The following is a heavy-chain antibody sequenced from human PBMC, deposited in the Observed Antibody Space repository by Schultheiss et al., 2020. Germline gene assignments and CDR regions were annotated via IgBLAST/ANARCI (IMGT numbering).Heavy chain of an antibody. Sequence: SQTLSLTCTVSGGSISSYYWSWIRQPPGKGLEWIGCFYYSGSTYYNPSLKSRVTISVDTSKNQFSLKLSSVTAADTAVSCCARAVSGYSSSWNWFDPWGQGTLVTVSS. CDR2: FYYSGST. D-gene: IGHD6-13*01. V-gene: IGHV4-59*12. J-gene: IGHJ5*02. CDR1: GGSISSYY. CDR3: ARAVSGYSSSWNWFDP.